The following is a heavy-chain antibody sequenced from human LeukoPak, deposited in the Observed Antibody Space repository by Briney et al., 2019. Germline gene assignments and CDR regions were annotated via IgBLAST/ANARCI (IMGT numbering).Heavy chain of an antibody. Sequence: ESGPTLVNPTQTLTLTCTFSGFSLSTNGMCVSWIRQPPGKALEWLARIDWDDDKYYSTSLKTRLTISKDTSQNQVVLTMTNMDPVDTATYYCARMITLSNGRYSSKTLDYWGQGTLVTVSS. V-gene: IGHV2-70*11. D-gene: IGHD5-18*01. CDR1: GFSLSTNGMC. CDR3: ARMITLSNGRYSSKTLDY. CDR2: IDWDDDK. J-gene: IGHJ4*02.